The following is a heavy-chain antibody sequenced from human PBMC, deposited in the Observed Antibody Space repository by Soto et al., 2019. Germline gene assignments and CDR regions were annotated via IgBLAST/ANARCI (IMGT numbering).Heavy chain of an antibody. CDR3: ARGLSGYYGFDY. CDR2: IKGDGTNT. CDR1: GFTFSSYR. V-gene: IGHV3-74*01. D-gene: IGHD5-12*01. Sequence: GSLRLSCAASGFTFSSYRMHWVRQVPGKGLVWVSRIKGDGTNTGYADSVKGRFTISRDNVKNTLYLQMNSLRAEDTAVYYCARGLSGYYGFDYWGQGTLVTVSS. J-gene: IGHJ4*02.